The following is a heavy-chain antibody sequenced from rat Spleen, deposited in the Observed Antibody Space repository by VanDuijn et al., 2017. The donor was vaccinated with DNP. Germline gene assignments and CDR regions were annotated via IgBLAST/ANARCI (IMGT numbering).Heavy chain of an antibody. CDR3: TTDPYFDYRYNPYFDY. J-gene: IGHJ2*01. CDR1: GFTFSNYG. Sequence: EVQLVESGGGLVQPGRSMKLSCAASGFTFSNYGMAWVRQAPKKGLEWVAYISYDGGSTYYRDSVKGRFTISRDNAKSTLYLQMDSLRSEDTATYYCTTDPYFDYRYNPYFDYWGQGVMVTVSS. CDR2: ISYDGGST. D-gene: IGHD1-9*01. V-gene: IGHV5-20*01.